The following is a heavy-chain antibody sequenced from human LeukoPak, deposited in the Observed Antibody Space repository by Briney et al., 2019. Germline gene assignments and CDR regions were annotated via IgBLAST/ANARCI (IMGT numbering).Heavy chain of an antibody. D-gene: IGHD2-2*02. CDR1: GGSFSGYY. CDR3: ARGKVVPAAIRGGAFDI. Sequence: PSETLSLTCAVDGGSFSGYYWSWIRQPPGKGLEWIGEINHSGSTNYNPSLKSRVTISVDTSKNQFSLKLSSVTAADTAAYYCARGKVVPAAIRGGAFDIWGQGTMVTVSS. CDR2: INHSGST. J-gene: IGHJ3*02. V-gene: IGHV4-34*01.